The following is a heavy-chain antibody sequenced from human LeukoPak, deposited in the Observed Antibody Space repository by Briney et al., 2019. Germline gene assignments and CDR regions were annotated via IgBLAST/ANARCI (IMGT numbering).Heavy chain of an antibody. Sequence: ASVKVSCKASGYTFTSYGITWVRQAPGQGLEWMGWISAYNGNTNYAQKLQGRVTMTRDTSISTAYMELSRLRSDDTAVYYCARATDIVATTNPHFDYWGQGTLVTVSS. V-gene: IGHV1-18*01. CDR1: GYTFTSYG. CDR3: ARATDIVATTNPHFDY. J-gene: IGHJ4*02. D-gene: IGHD5-12*01. CDR2: ISAYNGNT.